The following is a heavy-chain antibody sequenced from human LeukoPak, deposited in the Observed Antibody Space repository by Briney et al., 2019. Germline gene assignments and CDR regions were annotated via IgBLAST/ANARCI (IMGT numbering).Heavy chain of an antibody. CDR2: TYQRSKWYN. CDR1: GDSVSINSAA. V-gene: IGHV6-1*01. D-gene: IGHD6-19*01. CDR3: ARSPSPYSSGWYFDY. J-gene: IGHJ4*02. Sequence: SQTLSLTCAISGDSVSINSAAWNWIRQSPSRGLEWLGRTYQRSKWYNDYAVSVKSRITINPDISKNQLSLQLNSVTPEDTAVYHCARSPSPYSSGWYFDYWGQGTLVTVSS.